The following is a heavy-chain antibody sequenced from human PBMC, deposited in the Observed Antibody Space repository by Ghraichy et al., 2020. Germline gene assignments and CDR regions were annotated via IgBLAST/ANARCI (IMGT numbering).Heavy chain of an antibody. Sequence: GGSLRLSCAASGFTFSTHAMTWVRQPPGKGLEWVSAMSASGDGTYYADSVGGRFIISRDNSKNTLFLQMNSLRAEDAAIYYCARYLMGRPYTGCDYRGQGTLVTGSS. CDR1: GFTFSTHA. D-gene: IGHD5-12*01. CDR3: ARYLMGRPYTGCDY. CDR2: MSASGDGT. J-gene: IGHJ4*02. V-gene: IGHV3-23*01.